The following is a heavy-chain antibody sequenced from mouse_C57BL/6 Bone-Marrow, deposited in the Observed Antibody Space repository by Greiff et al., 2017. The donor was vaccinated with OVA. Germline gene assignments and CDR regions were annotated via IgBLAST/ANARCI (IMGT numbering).Heavy chain of an antibody. D-gene: IGHD2-3*01. J-gene: IGHJ3*01. CDR1: GYTFTSYW. CDR3: ARGGWLPLPY. V-gene: IGHV1-61*01. Sequence: VQLQQPGAELVRPGSSVKLSCKASGYTFTSYWMDWVKQRPGQGLEWIGNIYPSDSETHYNQKFKDKATLTVDKSSSTAYMQPSSLTSEDSAVYYCARGGWLPLPYWGQGTLVTVSA. CDR2: IYPSDSET.